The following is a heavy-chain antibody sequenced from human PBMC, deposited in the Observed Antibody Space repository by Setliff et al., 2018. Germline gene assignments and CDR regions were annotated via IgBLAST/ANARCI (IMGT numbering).Heavy chain of an antibody. D-gene: IGHD3-22*01. J-gene: IGHJ1*01. CDR1: GGSINNGSYY. Sequence: PSETLSLTCTVSGGSINNGSYYWSWIRQPAGKGLEWIGHIQTSGTTNYNPSLKSRVTISVDTSKNQISLKLTSVTAEDTAEYYCARQDRFYDRSLFVEYFQHWGQGALVTVSS. V-gene: IGHV4-61*09. CDR2: IQTSGTT. CDR3: ARQDRFYDRSLFVEYFQH.